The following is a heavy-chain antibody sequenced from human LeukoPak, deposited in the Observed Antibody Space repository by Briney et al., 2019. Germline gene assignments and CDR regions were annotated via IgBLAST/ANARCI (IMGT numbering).Heavy chain of an antibody. V-gene: IGHV5-51*01. Sequence: GVSLKISCKVSGYSLTNYWIAWVRQMPGKGLEWMGIVFPADSDTRYSPSFQGQVTIPADKSINTAYLQWSSLKALDTAIYYCARYDGGATADFWGQGALVTVSS. D-gene: IGHD1-26*01. CDR2: VFPADSDT. CDR3: ARYDGGATADF. CDR1: GYSLTNYW. J-gene: IGHJ4*02.